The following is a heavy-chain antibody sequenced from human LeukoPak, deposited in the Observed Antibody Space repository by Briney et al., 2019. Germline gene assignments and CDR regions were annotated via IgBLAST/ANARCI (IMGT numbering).Heavy chain of an antibody. J-gene: IGHJ4*02. Sequence: PSETLSLTCTVSGGSIGGYYWSWIRQPPGKGLEGIGYIAYSGSTNYNPSLMTPVTISLDTSKSQFSIKLSSVTAADTAVYYCARGDNYDESSAWFDYWGQGTLVTVSS. D-gene: IGHD3-22*01. CDR2: IAYSGST. CDR1: GGSIGGYY. CDR3: ARGDNYDESSAWFDY. V-gene: IGHV4-59*01.